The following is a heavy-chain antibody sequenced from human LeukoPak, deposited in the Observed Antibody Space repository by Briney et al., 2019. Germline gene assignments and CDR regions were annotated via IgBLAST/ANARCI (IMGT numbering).Heavy chain of an antibody. V-gene: IGHV3-7*03. CDR3: ARDGSYDSSGYYHSWAFDI. D-gene: IGHD3-22*01. CDR2: IKQDGSEK. Sequence: GGSLRLSCAASGFTFSSYWMSWVRQAPGKGLEWVANIKQDGSEKYYVDSVKGRFTISRDNAKNSLYLQMNSLRAEDTAVYYCARDGSYDSSGYYHSWAFDIWGQGTMVTVSS. CDR1: GFTFSSYW. J-gene: IGHJ3*02.